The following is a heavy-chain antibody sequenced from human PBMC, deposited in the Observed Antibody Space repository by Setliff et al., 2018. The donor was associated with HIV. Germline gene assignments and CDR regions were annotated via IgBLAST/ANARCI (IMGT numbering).Heavy chain of an antibody. CDR2: INPKNGVT. V-gene: IGHV1-2*02. CDR3: ARAWGGSGYYAFDH. D-gene: IGHD5-12*01. CDR1: GYTFTANY. Sequence: APVKVSCKASGYTFTANYMHWVRQAPGQGLEWMGWINPKNGVTNYARKFQGRVTMTGDTSISAVYMDLSRLRSDDTAVYYCARAWGGSGYYAFDHWGQGTLVTVSS. J-gene: IGHJ4*02.